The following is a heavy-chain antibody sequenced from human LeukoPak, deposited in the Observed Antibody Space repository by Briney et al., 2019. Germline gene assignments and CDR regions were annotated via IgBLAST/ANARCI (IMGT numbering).Heavy chain of an antibody. CDR2: INPSGGST. D-gene: IGHD5-12*01. V-gene: IGHV1-46*01. J-gene: IGHJ3*02. CDR3: ASNSGYDRVLWI. CDR1: GYTFTSYY. Sequence: ASVKVSCKASGYTFTSYYMHWVPQAPGQGLEWRGIINPSGGSTSYAQKCQGRVTMTRDTSTSTVYMELSSLRSEDTAVYYCASNSGYDRVLWIWGQGTMVTVSS.